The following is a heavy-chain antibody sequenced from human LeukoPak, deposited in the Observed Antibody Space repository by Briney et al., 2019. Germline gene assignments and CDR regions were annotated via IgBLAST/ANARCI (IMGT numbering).Heavy chain of an antibody. D-gene: IGHD3-10*01. V-gene: IGHV1-8*01. CDR2: MNPNSGNT. CDR3: ARGRSPYTMVRGVIGWFDP. CDR1: GYTFTSYD. J-gene: IGHJ5*02. Sequence: ASVKVSCKASGYTFTSYDINWVRQATGQGLEWMGWMNPNSGNTGYAQKFQGRVTMTRNTSISTAYMELSSLRSEDTAAYYCARGRSPYTMVRGVIGWFDPWGQGTLVTVSS.